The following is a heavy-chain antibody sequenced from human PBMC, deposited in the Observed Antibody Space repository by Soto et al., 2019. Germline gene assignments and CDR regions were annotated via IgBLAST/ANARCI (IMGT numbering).Heavy chain of an antibody. V-gene: IGHV3-33*01. Sequence: PGGSLRLSCAASGFTFSSYGMHWVRQAPGKGPEWVAVIWYDGSNKYYADSVKGRFTISRDNSKNTLYLQMNSLGAEDTAVYYCARDGTYYDFWSGYYTLDYYYYYGMDVWGQGTTVTVSS. CDR2: IWYDGSNK. J-gene: IGHJ6*02. D-gene: IGHD3-3*01. CDR3: ARDGTYYDFWSGYYTLDYYYYYGMDV. CDR1: GFTFSSYG.